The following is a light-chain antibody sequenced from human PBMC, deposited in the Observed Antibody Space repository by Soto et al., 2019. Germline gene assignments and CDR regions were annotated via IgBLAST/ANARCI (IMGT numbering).Light chain of an antibody. CDR1: QSINTGF. J-gene: IGKJ1*01. CDR2: GAS. V-gene: IGKV3-20*01. Sequence: EIVLTQSPGTLSLSPGERATLSCRASQSINTGFLAWYQQKPGQAPRLLIYGASSRAPGIPDRFSGSGSGTDFTLTISRLVPEECAVYYCQEYGVSRAFGQGTKVDIK. CDR3: QEYGVSRA.